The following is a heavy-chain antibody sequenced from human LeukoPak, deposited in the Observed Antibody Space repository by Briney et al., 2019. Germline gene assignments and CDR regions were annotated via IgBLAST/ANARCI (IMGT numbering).Heavy chain of an antibody. CDR2: IYYSGST. J-gene: IGHJ6*02. V-gene: IGHV4-61*08. CDR3: ARLTKGYDSSGYYYYGMDV. D-gene: IGHD3-22*01. CDR1: ADSISSGDYY. Sequence: PSETLSLTCTVSADSISSGDYYWSWIRQPPGKGLEWIGYIYYSGSTNYNPSLKSRVTISVDTSKNQFSLKLSSVTAADTAVYYCARLTKGYDSSGYYYYGMDVWGQGTTVTVSS.